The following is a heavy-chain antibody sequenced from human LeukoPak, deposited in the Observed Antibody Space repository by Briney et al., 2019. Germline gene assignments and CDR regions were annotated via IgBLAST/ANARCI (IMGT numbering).Heavy chain of an antibody. V-gene: IGHV3-30*18. J-gene: IGHJ4*02. CDR1: GFTFSTYG. CDR2: ISYDGSNK. CDR3: AKGLSYYGLGSLDS. D-gene: IGHD3-10*01. Sequence: GGSLTLSCAASGFTFSTYGMHWVRQAPGKGLDWVAVISYDGSNKYYADSVEGRFTISRDNSKNTLDLQMISLKPEDTAVYYCAKGLSYYGLGSLDSWGQGTLVTVSS.